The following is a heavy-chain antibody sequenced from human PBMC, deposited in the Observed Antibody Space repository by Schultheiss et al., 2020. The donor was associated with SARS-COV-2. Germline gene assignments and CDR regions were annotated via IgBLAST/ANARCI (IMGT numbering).Heavy chain of an antibody. D-gene: IGHD6-13*01. Sequence: SQTLSLTCAVSGYSISSGYYWGWIRQPPGKGLEWIGSIYHSGSTYYNPSLKSRVTISVDKSKNQFSLELSSVTAADTAVYYCARGISSWYVVGHYFDYWGQGTLVTVSS. CDR2: IYHSGST. V-gene: IGHV4-38-2*01. CDR1: GYSISSGYY. CDR3: ARGISSWYVVGHYFDY. J-gene: IGHJ4*02.